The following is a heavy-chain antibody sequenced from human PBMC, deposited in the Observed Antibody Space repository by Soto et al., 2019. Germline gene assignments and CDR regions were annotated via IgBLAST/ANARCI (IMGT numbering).Heavy chain of an antibody. CDR1: GGSISSGGYY. V-gene: IGHV4-31*11. D-gene: IGHD3-3*01. CDR3: ARFFGIFGVVIMHYFDY. Sequence: SETLSLTCAVSGGSISSGGYYWSWIRQNTGKGLEWIGYIYYSGSTYYNPSLKSRVTISVDTSKTQFSLKLSSVTAADTAVYYCARFFGIFGVVIMHYFDYGGQRTLVTVSS. CDR2: IYYSGST. J-gene: IGHJ4*02.